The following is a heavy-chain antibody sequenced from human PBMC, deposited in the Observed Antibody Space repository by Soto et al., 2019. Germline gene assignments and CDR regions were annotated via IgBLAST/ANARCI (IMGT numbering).Heavy chain of an antibody. J-gene: IGHJ2*01. D-gene: IGHD2-2*01. V-gene: IGHV1-69*04. CDR2: IIPILGIA. CDR3: ARDEESTMPSFDL. CDR1: GGTFSSYT. Sequence: VASVKVSCKASGGTFSSYTISWVRQAPGQGLEWMGRIIPILGIANYAQKFQGRVTITADKSTSTAYMELSSLRSEDTAVYYCARDEESTMPSFDLWGRGPLVTVSS.